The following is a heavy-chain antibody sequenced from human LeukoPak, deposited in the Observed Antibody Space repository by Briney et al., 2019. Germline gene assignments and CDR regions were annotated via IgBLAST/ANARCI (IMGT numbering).Heavy chain of an antibody. CDR3: TGPGGGGSHMAFDP. J-gene: IGHJ5*02. V-gene: IGHV3-74*01. CDR1: GFTFSSYW. D-gene: IGHD2-15*01. Sequence: GGSLRLSCAASGFTFSSYWMHWVRQSPGKGLVWVSCISGDGSNRRYADSVKGRFTISRDNAKDTLYLQLGSLRVEDMAVYYCTGPGGGGSHMAFDPWGQGTLVTVSS. CDR2: ISGDGSNR.